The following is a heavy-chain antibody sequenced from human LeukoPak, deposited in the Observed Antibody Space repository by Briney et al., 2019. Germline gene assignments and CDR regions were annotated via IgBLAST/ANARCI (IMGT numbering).Heavy chain of an antibody. V-gene: IGHV1-2*02. D-gene: IGHD6-13*01. CDR2: INPNSGGT. J-gene: IGHJ4*02. CDR3: ASPAAGTPLYSDY. Sequence: ASVKVSCKASGYTFTGYNMHWVRQAPGQGLEWMGWINPNSGGTNYAQKFQGRVTMTRDTSISTAYMELSRLRSDDTAVYYCASPAAGTPLYSDYWGQGTLVTVSS. CDR1: GYTFTGYN.